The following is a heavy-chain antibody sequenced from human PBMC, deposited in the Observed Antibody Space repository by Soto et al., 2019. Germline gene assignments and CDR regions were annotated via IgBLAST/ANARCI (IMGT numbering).Heavy chain of an antibody. CDR1: GFTFSGSA. V-gene: IGHV3-73*02. Sequence: EVQLVESGGGLVQPGGSLKLSCAASGFTFSGSAMHWVRQASGKGLEWVGRIRSKANSYATAYAASVKGRFTISRDDSKNTAYLQMNSLKTEDTAVYYCTRRVNDFWSGLGGFDPWGQGTLVTVSS. J-gene: IGHJ5*02. CDR2: IRSKANSYAT. CDR3: TRRVNDFWSGLGGFDP. D-gene: IGHD3-3*01.